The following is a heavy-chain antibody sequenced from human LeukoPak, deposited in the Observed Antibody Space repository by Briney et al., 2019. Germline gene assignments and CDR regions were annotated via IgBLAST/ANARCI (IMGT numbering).Heavy chain of an antibody. CDR3: ARELNRIAAPHAGFQH. CDR1: GGSISSGDYY. V-gene: IGHV4-30-4*01. Sequence: SQALSLTCTVSGGSISSGDYYWSWIRQPPGKGLEWIGYIYYSGSTYYNPSLKSRVTISVDTSKNQFSLKLSSVTAADTAVYYCARELNRIAAPHAGFQHWGQGTLVTVSS. CDR2: IYYSGST. J-gene: IGHJ1*01. D-gene: IGHD6-13*01.